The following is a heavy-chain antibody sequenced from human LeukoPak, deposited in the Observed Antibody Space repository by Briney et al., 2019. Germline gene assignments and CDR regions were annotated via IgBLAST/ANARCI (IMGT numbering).Heavy chain of an antibody. CDR2: ISSSSSYI. D-gene: IGHD2-2*01. CDR3: ASPPLKGYCSSTSCLGY. Sequence: KTGGSLRLSCAASGFTFSSYAMSWVRQAPGKGLEWVSSISSSSSYIYYADSVKGRFTISRDNAKNSLYLQMNSLRAEDTAVYYCASPPLKGYCSSTSCLGYWGQGTLVTVSS. J-gene: IGHJ4*02. V-gene: IGHV3-21*01. CDR1: GFTFSSYA.